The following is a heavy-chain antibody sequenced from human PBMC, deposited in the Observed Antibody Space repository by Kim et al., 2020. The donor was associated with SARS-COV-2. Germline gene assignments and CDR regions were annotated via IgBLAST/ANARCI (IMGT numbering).Heavy chain of an antibody. D-gene: IGHD6-13*01. CDR1: GYTFTGYY. J-gene: IGHJ6*02. CDR2: INPNSGGT. V-gene: IGHV1-2*06. CDR3: ARVYGIAAANGYYYYGMDV. Sequence: ASVKVSCKASGYTFTGYYMHWVRQAPGQGLEWMGRINPNSGGTNYAQKFQGRVTMTRDTSISTAYMELSRLRSDDTAVYYCARVYGIAAANGYYYYGMDVWGQGTTVTVSS.